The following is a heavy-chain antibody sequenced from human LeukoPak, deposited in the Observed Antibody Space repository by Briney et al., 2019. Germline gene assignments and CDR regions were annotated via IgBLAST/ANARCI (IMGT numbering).Heavy chain of an antibody. Sequence: SCKASGGTFSSYAMSWVRQAPGKGLEWVSAISGSGGSTYYADSVKGRFTISRDNSKNTLYLQMNSLRAEDTAVYYCAKYDSGSYPGPDAFDIWGQGTMVTVSS. J-gene: IGHJ3*02. V-gene: IGHV3-23*01. CDR2: ISGSGGST. D-gene: IGHD1-26*01. CDR3: AKYDSGSYPGPDAFDI. CDR1: GGTFSSYA.